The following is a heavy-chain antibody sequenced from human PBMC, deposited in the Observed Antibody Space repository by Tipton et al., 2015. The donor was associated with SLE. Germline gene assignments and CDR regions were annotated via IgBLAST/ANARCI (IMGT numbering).Heavy chain of an antibody. J-gene: IGHJ4*02. CDR2: VHYSGRT. D-gene: IGHD3-22*01. CDR3: ARRSGDGTAYYYVGY. CDR1: GEALGIYY. Sequence: GEALGIYYWSWIRQPPGKGLEWIGHVHYSGRTKYNPSLLSRVTISIDTSKNQFSLNLNSVTAADTAVYYCARRSGDGTAYYYVGYWVRGTLVTVSS. V-gene: IGHV4-59*01.